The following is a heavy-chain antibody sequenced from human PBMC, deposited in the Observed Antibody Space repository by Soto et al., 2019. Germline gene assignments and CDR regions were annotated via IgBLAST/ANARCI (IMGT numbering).Heavy chain of an antibody. CDR3: ARGNPYMVRGVRDLHATFDY. CDR1: GYTFTRYY. CDR2: INHNSGGT. Sequence: ASVTVSCQASGYTFTRYYMLWVRHAPGQGLEWMVWINHNSGGTNYAQKLQSRVTMTRDTSNSTAYMELSRVRSEDTAVYYCARGNPYMVRGVRDLHATFDYWGQGTLVTVSS. J-gene: IGHJ4*02. V-gene: IGHV1-2*02. D-gene: IGHD3-10*01.